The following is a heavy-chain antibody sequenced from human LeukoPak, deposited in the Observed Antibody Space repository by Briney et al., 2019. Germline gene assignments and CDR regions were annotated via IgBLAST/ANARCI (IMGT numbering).Heavy chain of an antibody. D-gene: IGHD6-19*01. Sequence: SQTLSLTCAISGDSVSSNSAAWNWIRQSPSRGLEWLGRTYYRSKWYNDYAVSVKSRITINPDTSKNQLSLQLNSVTPEDTAVYYCARADIAGAGAIPYWYFDLGGRGTLVTVSS. CDR2: TYYRSKWYN. V-gene: IGHV6-1*01. J-gene: IGHJ2*01. CDR1: GDSVSSNSAA. CDR3: ARADIAGAGAIPYWYFDL.